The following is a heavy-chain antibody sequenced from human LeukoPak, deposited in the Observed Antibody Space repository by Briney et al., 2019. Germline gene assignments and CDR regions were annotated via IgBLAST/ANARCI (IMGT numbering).Heavy chain of an antibody. CDR1: GGTFSSYA. CDR2: IIPIFGTA. D-gene: IGHD3-10*01. Sequence: SVKVSCKASGGTFSSYAISWVRQAPGQGLEWMGGIIPIFGTANYAQKFQGRVTITADESTSTAYMELRSLRSDDTAVYYCARDRWSGYYGSGSYYLYYGMDVWGQGTTVTVSS. V-gene: IGHV1-69*13. CDR3: ARDRWSGYYGSGSYYLYYGMDV. J-gene: IGHJ6*02.